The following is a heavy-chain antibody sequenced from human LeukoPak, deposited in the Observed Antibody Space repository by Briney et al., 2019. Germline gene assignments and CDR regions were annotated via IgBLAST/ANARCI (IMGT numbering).Heavy chain of an antibody. D-gene: IGHD3-10*01. Sequence: PSETLSLTCTVSGGSISSSSYYWGWIRQPPGKGLEWIGSIYYSGSTYYNPSLKSRVTMSVDTSKNQFSLKLSSVTAADTAVYYCAREEVTMVRGVITDRFDPWGQGTLVTVSS. CDR3: AREEVTMVRGVITDRFDP. CDR2: IYYSGST. J-gene: IGHJ5*02. V-gene: IGHV4-39*07. CDR1: GGSISSSSYY.